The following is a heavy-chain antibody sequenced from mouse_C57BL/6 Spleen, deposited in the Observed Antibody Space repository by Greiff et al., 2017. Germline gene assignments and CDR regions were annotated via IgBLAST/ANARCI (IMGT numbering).Heavy chain of an antibody. J-gene: IGHJ2*01. D-gene: IGHD1-1*01. CDR1: GFSLTSYG. CDR3: AKTSDYGSSPLYFDY. CDR2: IWRGGST. Sequence: QVQLQQSGPGLVQPSQSLSITCTVSGFSLTSYGVHWVRQSPGKGLEWLGVIWRGGSTDYNAAFMSRLSITKDNSKSQVFFKMNSLQADDTAIYYCAKTSDYGSSPLYFDYWGQGTTLTVSS. V-gene: IGHV2-5*01.